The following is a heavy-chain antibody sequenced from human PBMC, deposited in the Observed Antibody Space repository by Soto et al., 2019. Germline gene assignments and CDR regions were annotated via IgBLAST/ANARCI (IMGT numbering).Heavy chain of an antibody. Sequence: ASVKVSCKASGGTFSSYAISWVRQAPGQGLEWMGGIIPIFGTANYAQKLQGRVTITADESTSTAYMELSSLRSEDTAVYYCASGALEMATTYFDYWGQGTLVTVSS. CDR1: GGTFSSYA. J-gene: IGHJ4*02. CDR3: ASGALEMATTYFDY. D-gene: IGHD1-1*01. V-gene: IGHV1-69*13. CDR2: IIPIFGTA.